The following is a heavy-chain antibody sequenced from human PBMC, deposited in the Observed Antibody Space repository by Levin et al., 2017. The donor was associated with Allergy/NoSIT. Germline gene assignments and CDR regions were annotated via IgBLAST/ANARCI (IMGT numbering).Heavy chain of an antibody. CDR2: IYYSGST. Sequence: SQTLSLTRTVSGGSISSYYWSWIRQPPGKGLEWIGYIYYSGSTNYNPPLKSPVTISLDTSKNQFSLELSSVSAADTAVYYCARRMYSSRWIDAFDTWGQGTMVTVSS. CDR3: ARRMYSSRWIDAFDT. J-gene: IGHJ3*02. CDR1: GGSISSYY. D-gene: IGHD6-19*01. V-gene: IGHV4-59*08.